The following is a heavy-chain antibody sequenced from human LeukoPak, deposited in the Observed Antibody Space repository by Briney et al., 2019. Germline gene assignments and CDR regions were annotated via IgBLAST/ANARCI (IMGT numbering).Heavy chain of an antibody. CDR2: INPNSGGT. CDR1: GYTFTGYY. V-gene: IGHV1-2*02. D-gene: IGHD3-10*01. CDR3: ARVASATVITMVRGADYYFDY. Sequence: GASVKVSCKASGYTFTGYYMHWVRQAPGQGLEWMGWINPNSGGTNYAQKFQGRVTMTRDTSISTAYMKLSRLRSDDTAVYYCARVASATVITMVRGADYYFDYWAREPWSPSPQ. J-gene: IGHJ4*02.